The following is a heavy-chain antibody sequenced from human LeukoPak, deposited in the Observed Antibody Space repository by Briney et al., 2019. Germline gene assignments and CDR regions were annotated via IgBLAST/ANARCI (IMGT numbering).Heavy chain of an antibody. V-gene: IGHV1-69*01. CDR1: GGTFRNYA. J-gene: IGHJ4*02. Sequence: GASVKVSCKASGGTFRNYAINWVRQAPGPGLEWMGGIIPIFGTANYAQKFQGRVTITVDESTSTVYMEMNSLKFEDTAVYYCARGWEYDSGGRPTAYVYWGQGTLVTVSS. D-gene: IGHD3-22*01. CDR2: IIPIFGTA. CDR3: ARGWEYDSGGRPTAYVY.